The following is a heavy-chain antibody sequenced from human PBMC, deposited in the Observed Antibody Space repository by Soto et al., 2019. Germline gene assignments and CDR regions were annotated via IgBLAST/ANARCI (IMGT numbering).Heavy chain of an antibody. V-gene: IGHV3-33*01. J-gene: IGHJ3*02. CDR3: AREGDGDCSGGSCYSYAFDI. D-gene: IGHD2-15*01. Sequence: QVQLVESGGGVVQPGRSLRLSCAASGFTFSSYGMHWVRQAPGKGLEWVAVIWYDGSNKYYADSVKGRFTISRDNSKNTLYLQMNSPRAEDTAVYYCAREGDGDCSGGSCYSYAFDIWGQGTMVTVSS. CDR1: GFTFSSYG. CDR2: IWYDGSNK.